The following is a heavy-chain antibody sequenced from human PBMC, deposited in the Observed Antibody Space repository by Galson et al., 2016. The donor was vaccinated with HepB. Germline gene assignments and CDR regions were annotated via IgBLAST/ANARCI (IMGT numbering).Heavy chain of an antibody. Sequence: SLRLSCAASGFIFDDYAMHWVRQAPGKGLEWVSGISWNSGIVGYADSVKGRFTISRDNPKSSLYLQMNSLTAEDTAFYYCVKDIRVEGIGWYYFDYWGRGTLVTVSS. D-gene: IGHD6-19*01. CDR2: ISWNSGIV. V-gene: IGHV3-9*01. CDR1: GFIFDDYA. CDR3: VKDIRVEGIGWYYFDY. J-gene: IGHJ4*02.